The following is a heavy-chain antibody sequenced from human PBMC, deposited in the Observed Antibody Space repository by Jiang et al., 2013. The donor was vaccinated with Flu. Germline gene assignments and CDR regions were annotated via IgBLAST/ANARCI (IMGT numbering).Heavy chain of an antibody. Sequence: GAEVKKPGSSVKVSCKASGGTFSTDAINWVRQAPGQGLEWMGGIIPMFGSANYAQKLQDRVTITADEFTSTAYMELSSLGSEDTAVYFCARRFGDYDRDYYYGLDVWGQGTTVTVSS. D-gene: IGHD4-17*01. J-gene: IGHJ6*02. V-gene: IGHV1-69*01. CDR2: IIPMFGSA. CDR3: ARRFGDYDRDYYYGLDV. CDR1: GGTFSTDA.